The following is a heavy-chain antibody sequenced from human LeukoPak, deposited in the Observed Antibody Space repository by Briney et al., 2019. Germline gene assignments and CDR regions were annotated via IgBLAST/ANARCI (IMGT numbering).Heavy chain of an antibody. CDR1: GYTFTSYY. Sequence: ASVKVSCKASGYTFTSYYMHWVRQAPGQGLEWMGWINPNSGGTNYAQKFQGRVTMTRDTSISTAYMELSRLRSDDTAVYYCARDKITMVRGRGSDYWGQGTLVTVSS. CDR3: ARDKITMVRGRGSDY. D-gene: IGHD3-10*01. CDR2: INPNSGGT. V-gene: IGHV1-2*02. J-gene: IGHJ4*02.